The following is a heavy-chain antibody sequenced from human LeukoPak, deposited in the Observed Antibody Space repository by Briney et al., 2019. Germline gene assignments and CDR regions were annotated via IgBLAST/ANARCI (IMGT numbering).Heavy chain of an antibody. V-gene: IGHV1-2*06. CDR1: GYAFTGYH. J-gene: IGHJ4*02. Sequence: GASVKVSCKASGYAFTGYHIHWVRQAPGQGLEWMGRINPYSGDTNFAQKFQGRVTMTGDTSITTAYMDLSSLTPDDTAVYFCARDQGSLTRSWYTGYWGQGTRSPSPQ. CDR2: INPYSGDT. D-gene: IGHD6-13*01. CDR3: ARDQGSLTRSWYTGY.